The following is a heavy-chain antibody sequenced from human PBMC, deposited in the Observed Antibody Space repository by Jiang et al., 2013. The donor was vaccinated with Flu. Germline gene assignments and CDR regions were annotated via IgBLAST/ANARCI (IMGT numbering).Heavy chain of an antibody. CDR2: ISYSVRRS. CDR3: AKDREESAVAGPFDY. D-gene: IGHD6-19*01. J-gene: IGHJ4*02. CDR1: DSPLATC. V-gene: IGHV3-23*01. Sequence: QLLESGGGVVPTWEVPETRPVQPLDSPLATCHDLGPPDSRKGLEWVSTISYSVRRSYYTDSVKGRFTISRDNSKNTLFLQMTSLRAEDTAIYYCAKDREESAVAGPFDYWGQGILVT.